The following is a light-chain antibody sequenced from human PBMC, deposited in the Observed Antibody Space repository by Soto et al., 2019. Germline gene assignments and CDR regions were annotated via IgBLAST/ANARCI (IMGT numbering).Light chain of an antibody. V-gene: IGKV3-15*01. CDR2: GAS. Sequence: EIVMTQSPATLSVSPGERATLSCRASQSVSTNLAWYQQKPGQAPRLLIYGASTRATGIPARFSGSGSGTAFTLPISSLQYEDSAVYSCQQYNNWPPITFGQGTRLEIK. J-gene: IGKJ5*01. CDR1: QSVSTN. CDR3: QQYNNWPPIT.